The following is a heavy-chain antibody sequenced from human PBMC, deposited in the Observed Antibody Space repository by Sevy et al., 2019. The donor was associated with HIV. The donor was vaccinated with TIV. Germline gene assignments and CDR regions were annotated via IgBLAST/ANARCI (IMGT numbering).Heavy chain of an antibody. CDR1: GFTVNSNY. CDR2: IHSDDTT. V-gene: IGHV3-66*01. CDR3: ARGKSGYGYALNY. D-gene: IGHD5-18*01. Sequence: GGSLRLSCAASGFTVNSNYXTXVRQAPGKGLEGVSVIHSDDTTYHADSVKDRFTISRDNFKNTLYLHMSSLRAEDTAVYYCARGKSGYGYALNYWGQGTLVTVSS. J-gene: IGHJ4*02.